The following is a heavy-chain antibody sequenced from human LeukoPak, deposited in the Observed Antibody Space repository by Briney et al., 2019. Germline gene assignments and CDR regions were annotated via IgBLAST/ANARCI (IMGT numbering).Heavy chain of an antibody. CDR2: ISSSSSTI. J-gene: IGHJ4*02. D-gene: IGHD1-26*01. CDR3: AKPTSGSGSFLIDY. V-gene: IGHV3-48*01. Sequence: PGGSLRLSCAASGFTFSSYSMNWVRQAPGKGLEWVSYISSSSSTIYYADSVKGRFTISRDNSKNTLYLQMNSLRAEDTAVYYCAKPTSGSGSFLIDYWGQGTLVTVSS. CDR1: GFTFSSYS.